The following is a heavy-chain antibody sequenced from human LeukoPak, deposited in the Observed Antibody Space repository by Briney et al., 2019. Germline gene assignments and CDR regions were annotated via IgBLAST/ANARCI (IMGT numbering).Heavy chain of an antibody. CDR1: GGSFSGYY. J-gene: IGHJ4*02. Sequence: PSETLSLTCAVYGGSFSGYYWSWIRQPPGKGLEWIGEINHSGTTNYNPSLKSRVTISVDTSKNQFSLKLSSVTAADTAVYYCARGAAFDYWGQGTLVTVSS. CDR3: ARGAAFDY. CDR2: INHSGTT. V-gene: IGHV4-34*01. D-gene: IGHD6-25*01.